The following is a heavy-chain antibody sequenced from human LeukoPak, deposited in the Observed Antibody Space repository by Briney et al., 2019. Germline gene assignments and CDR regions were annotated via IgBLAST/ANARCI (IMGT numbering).Heavy chain of an antibody. D-gene: IGHD3-22*01. CDR2: ISSRGGYI. J-gene: IGHJ5*02. V-gene: IGHV3-21*01. Sequence: PGGSLRLSCAASGFTFSTYSMNWVRQAPGKGLEWVSSISSRGGYIFYADSVKGRFTISRDNAEKSLYLQMNSLRAEDTAVYYCARGGYDYESSGLNWFDPWGQGTLVTVSS. CDR3: ARGGYDYESSGLNWFDP. CDR1: GFTFSTYS.